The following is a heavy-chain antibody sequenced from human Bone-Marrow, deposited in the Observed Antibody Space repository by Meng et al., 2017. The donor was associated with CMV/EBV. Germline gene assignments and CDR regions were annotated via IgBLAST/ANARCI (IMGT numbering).Heavy chain of an antibody. D-gene: IGHD2/OR15-2a*01. J-gene: IGHJ6*02. CDR3: ARKLVTTFRFYYYYNAMDV. CDR2: ISWDGGST. V-gene: IGHV3-43D*03. CDR1: GFTFDDYA. Sequence: GESLKISCAASGFTFDDYAMHWVRQAPGKGLEWVSLISWDGGSTYYADSVKGRFTISRDNSKNSLYLQMNSLRAEDAAVYYCARKLVTTFRFYYYYNAMDVWGQGTTVTVSS.